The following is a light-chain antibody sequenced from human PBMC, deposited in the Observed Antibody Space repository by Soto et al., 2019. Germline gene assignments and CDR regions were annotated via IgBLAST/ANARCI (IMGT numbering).Light chain of an antibody. CDR2: DAF. CDR1: QDLYNN. Sequence: DIQMTQSPSSLSAAVGDRITITCQASQDLYNNLNWFQQKPGQAPKLLIYDAFNLETGVPSRFSGSGSGADYSFSISSLQPEDIATDYCQQYNNVPWTFGQGTKVEIK. J-gene: IGKJ1*01. CDR3: QQYNNVPWT. V-gene: IGKV1-33*01.